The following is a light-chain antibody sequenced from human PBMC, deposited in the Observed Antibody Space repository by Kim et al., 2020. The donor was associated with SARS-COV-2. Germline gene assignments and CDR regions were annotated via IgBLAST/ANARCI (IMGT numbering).Light chain of an antibody. V-gene: IGKV3-11*01. J-gene: IGKJ1*01. Sequence: LSPGERVTLSCRASQSVSSSLAWFQQKRGQPPRLLIYDAFNRATGIPAKFSGSGSGTDFTLTISSLEPEDFAVYYCQQRSNWPWTFGQGTKVDIK. CDR3: QQRSNWPWT. CDR2: DAF. CDR1: QSVSSS.